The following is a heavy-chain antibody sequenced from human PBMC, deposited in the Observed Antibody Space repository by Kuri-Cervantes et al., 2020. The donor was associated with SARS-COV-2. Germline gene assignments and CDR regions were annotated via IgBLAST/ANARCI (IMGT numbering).Heavy chain of an antibody. CDR3: ARGFDY. J-gene: IGHJ4*02. Sequence: SQTLSLTCDVSNLSITGDYYWGWVRQTPAKGLEWIGSIHHSGITYYNPSLKSRVSMSVDTSKNQFSLKLSSVTTADTAVYYCARGFDYWGQGTLVTVSS. CDR1: NLSITGDYY. V-gene: IGHV4-38-2*01. CDR2: IHHSGIT.